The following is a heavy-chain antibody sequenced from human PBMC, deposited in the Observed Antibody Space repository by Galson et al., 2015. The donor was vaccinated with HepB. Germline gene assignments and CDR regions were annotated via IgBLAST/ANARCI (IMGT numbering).Heavy chain of an antibody. CDR2: ISYDGSNK. D-gene: IGHD3-22*01. V-gene: IGHV3-30-3*01. CDR1: GFTFSSYA. Sequence: SLRLSCAASGFTFSSYAMHWVRQAPGKGLEWVAVISYDGSNKYYADSVKGRFTISRDNSKNTLYLQMNSLRAEDTAVYYCARVEYYYDSSGSFSGFDYWGQGTLVTVSS. J-gene: IGHJ4*02. CDR3: ARVEYYYDSSGSFSGFDY.